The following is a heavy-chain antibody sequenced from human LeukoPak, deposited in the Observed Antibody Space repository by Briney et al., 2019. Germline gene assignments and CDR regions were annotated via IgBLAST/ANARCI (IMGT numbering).Heavy chain of an antibody. CDR3: AKDGGTDYFYYYMDV. J-gene: IGHJ6*03. V-gene: IGHV3-30*02. D-gene: IGHD3/OR15-3a*01. Sequence: GGSLRLSCAASGFTFSSYGMHWVRQAPGKGLEWVAFIRYDGSNKYYADSVKGRFTISRDNSKNTLYLQMNSLRAEDTAVYYCAKDGGTDYFYYYMDVWGKGTTVTISS. CDR2: IRYDGSNK. CDR1: GFTFSSYG.